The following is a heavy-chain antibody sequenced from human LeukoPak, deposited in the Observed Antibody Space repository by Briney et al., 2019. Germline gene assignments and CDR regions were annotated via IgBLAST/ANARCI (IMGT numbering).Heavy chain of an antibody. J-gene: IGHJ4*02. D-gene: IGHD4-17*01. Sequence: GGSLRLSCAASGFTFSSYAMNWVRQAPGKGLEWVSAISGSGGSTYYADSVKGRFTISRDNSKNTLYLQMNSLRAEDTAVYYCAKAVVYGDAAFDYWGQGTLVTVSS. CDR2: ISGSGGST. V-gene: IGHV3-23*01. CDR3: AKAVVYGDAAFDY. CDR1: GFTFSSYA.